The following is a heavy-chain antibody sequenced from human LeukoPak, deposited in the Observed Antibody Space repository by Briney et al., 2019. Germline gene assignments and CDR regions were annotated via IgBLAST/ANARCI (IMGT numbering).Heavy chain of an antibody. Sequence: ASVTVSCKASGYTFTGYYMHWVRQAPGQGLEWLGWINPNSGGTNYAQKFQGRVTMTRDTSISTAYMELSRLRSDDTAVYYCARAFSRDYDFWSGYSYYFDYWGQGTLVTVSS. J-gene: IGHJ4*02. CDR1: GYTFTGYY. D-gene: IGHD3-3*01. CDR2: INPNSGGT. V-gene: IGHV1-2*02. CDR3: ARAFSRDYDFWSGYSYYFDY.